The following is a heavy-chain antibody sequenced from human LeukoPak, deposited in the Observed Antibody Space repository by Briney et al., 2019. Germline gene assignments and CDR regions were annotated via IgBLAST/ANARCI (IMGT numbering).Heavy chain of an antibody. CDR2: IWFDGSKK. V-gene: IGHV3-33*01. CDR3: ARDLYYDRPSGFDY. D-gene: IGHD3-22*01. Sequence: PGGSLRLSCAASGFTFSTYGMHWVRQAPGKGLEWVSVIWFDGSKKYYADSVKGRFTISRDNSKNTVYLQMDSRRAEDTAVYYCARDLYYDRPSGFDYWGQGTLVTVSS. CDR1: GFTFSTYG. J-gene: IGHJ4*02.